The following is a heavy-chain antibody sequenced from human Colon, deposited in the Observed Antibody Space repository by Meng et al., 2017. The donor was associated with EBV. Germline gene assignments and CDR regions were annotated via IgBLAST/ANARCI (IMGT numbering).Heavy chain of an antibody. CDR2: IYHSGST. D-gene: IGHD7-27*01. J-gene: IGHJ4*02. CDR3: ARDTSTWGNKGLDH. V-gene: IGHV4-30-2*01. CDR1: GDDVTNGGYS. Sequence: HLQLHDAGSRRVIPPKTLPLTCVASGDDVTNGGYSGGWIRQPPGKGLEWIGYIYHSGSTKYNPSLKSRVTISVDTSKNQFSLKLSSVTAADTAVYYCARDTSTWGNKGLDHWGQGILVTVSS.